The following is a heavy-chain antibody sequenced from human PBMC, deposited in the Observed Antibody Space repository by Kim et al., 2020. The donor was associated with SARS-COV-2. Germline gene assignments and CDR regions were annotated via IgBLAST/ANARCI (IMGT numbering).Heavy chain of an antibody. V-gene: IGHV4-59*01. CDR3: ARNYDYVWGSLRI. D-gene: IGHD3-16*01. J-gene: IGHJ3*02. Sequence: SETLSRTCTVSGGSISSDYWSWIRQPPGKGLEWIGYIYYSGSTNYNPSLKSRVTISVDTSKNQFSLKLSSVTAADTAVYYCARNYDYVWGSLRIWGQGTMVTVSS. CDR1: GGSISSDY. CDR2: IYYSGST.